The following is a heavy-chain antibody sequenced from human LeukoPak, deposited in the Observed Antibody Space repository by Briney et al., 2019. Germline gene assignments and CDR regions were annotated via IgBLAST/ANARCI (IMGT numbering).Heavy chain of an antibody. CDR1: GFTFSSYA. Sequence: GGSLRLSCAASGFTFSSYAMSWVRQAPGKGLEWVSAMSGSGGSRYYADSVEGRFTISRDNSKNTLYLQMNSLRAEDTAVYYCAKETSSGWRTGSYFDYWGQGTLVTVSS. CDR2: MSGSGGSR. D-gene: IGHD6-19*01. V-gene: IGHV3-23*01. CDR3: AKETSSGWRTGSYFDY. J-gene: IGHJ4*02.